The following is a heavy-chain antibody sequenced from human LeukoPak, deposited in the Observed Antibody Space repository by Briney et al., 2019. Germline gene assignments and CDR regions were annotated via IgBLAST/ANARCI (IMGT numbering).Heavy chain of an antibody. D-gene: IGHD2-21*01. CDR2: ISGAGGST. V-gene: IGHV3-23*01. CDR1: GITFNNYA. Sequence: GGSLRLSCVASGITFNNYAMSWVRQGPGMGLEWVSSISGAGGSTYYADSVKGRFTISRDNSKKTLYLEMSSLRAEDAAVYYCAINYSLDYWGQRTLVTVSS. J-gene: IGHJ4*02. CDR3: AINYSLDY.